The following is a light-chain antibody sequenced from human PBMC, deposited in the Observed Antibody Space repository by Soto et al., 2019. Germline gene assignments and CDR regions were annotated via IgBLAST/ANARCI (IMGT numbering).Light chain of an antibody. Sequence: QSALAQPASVSGSPGQSITISCTGTSGFVGSFSLVSWYQQHPGKAPKVMISEVINRPSGISNRFSGSKSGNTASLTISGLQAEDEADYYCSSYTSSRTQVFGTGTKLTVL. V-gene: IGLV2-14*02. CDR3: SSYTSSRTQV. J-gene: IGLJ1*01. CDR2: EVI. CDR1: SGFVGSFSL.